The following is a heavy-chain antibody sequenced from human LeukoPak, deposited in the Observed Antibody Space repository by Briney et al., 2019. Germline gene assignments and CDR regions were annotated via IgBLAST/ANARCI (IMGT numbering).Heavy chain of an antibody. CDR1: GGSISSSSYY. CDR2: MYYSGGS. V-gene: IGHV4-39*01. CDR3: ARHLYSGYDFGY. J-gene: IGHJ4*02. D-gene: IGHD5-12*01. Sequence: SETLSLTCTVSGGSISSSSYYWGWIRQPPGKGLEWIGSMYYSGGSYYTPSLKSRVTISVDTSKNQFSLNLSSVTAADTAVYYCARHLYSGYDFGYWGQGTLVTVSS.